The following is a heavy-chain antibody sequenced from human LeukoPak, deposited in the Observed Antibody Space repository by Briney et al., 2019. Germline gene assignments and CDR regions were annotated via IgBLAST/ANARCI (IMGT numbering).Heavy chain of an antibody. CDR3: ARALGGAAAGKSGHWFDP. CDR2: IYHSGST. V-gene: IGHV4-38-2*02. CDR1: GYSISSGYY. D-gene: IGHD6-13*01. J-gene: IGHJ5*02. Sequence: PSETLSLTCTVSGYSISSGYYCGWIRQPPGKGLEWIGSIYHSGSTYYNPSLKSRVTISVDTSKNQFSLKLSSVTAADTAVYYCARALGGAAAGKSGHWFDPWGQGTLVTVSS.